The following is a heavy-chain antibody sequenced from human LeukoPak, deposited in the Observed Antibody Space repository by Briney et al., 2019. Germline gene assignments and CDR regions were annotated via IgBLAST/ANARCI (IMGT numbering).Heavy chain of an antibody. Sequence: PGGSLRLSCVASGFRFRKYAIRWVRQAAARGLEGVSVISGSGSNTYYSDSVKGRFTISRDNSKNTLSLQMNSLRVDDTAVYYCAKGFGFGGPKYFDYWGQGTLVTVSS. V-gene: IGHV3-23*01. J-gene: IGHJ4*02. CDR2: ISGSGSNT. D-gene: IGHD3-10*01. CDR3: AKGFGFGGPKYFDY. CDR1: GFRFRKYA.